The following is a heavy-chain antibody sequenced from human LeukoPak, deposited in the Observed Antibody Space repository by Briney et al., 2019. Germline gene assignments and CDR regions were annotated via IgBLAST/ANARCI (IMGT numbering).Heavy chain of an antibody. V-gene: IGHV3-74*01. D-gene: IGHD6-19*01. CDR2: INSDGSST. CDR3: ARYRGSSGWSYDAFDI. Sequence: PGGSLRLSCAASGFTFSSYWMHWVRQAPGKGLVWVSRINSDGSSTSYADSVKGRFTISRDNAKNTLYLQMNSLRAEDTAVYYCARYRGSSGWSYDAFDILGQGAIAIVSS. J-gene: IGHJ3*02. CDR1: GFTFSSYW.